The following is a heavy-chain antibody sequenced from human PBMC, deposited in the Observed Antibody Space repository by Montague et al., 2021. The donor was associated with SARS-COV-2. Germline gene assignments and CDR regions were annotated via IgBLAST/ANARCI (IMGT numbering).Heavy chain of an antibody. CDR3: ARWGLNNAFDI. D-gene: IGHD1/OR15-1a*01. J-gene: IGHJ3*02. V-gene: IGHV4-39*02. CDR1: GDSISRSHYF. Sequence: SETLSLTCSVSGDSISRSHYFGAWIRQPPGMGLEWIGSIYFTGKTYYHPSLKSRVTISIDTSKNHFSLRLSSVTAADSAVFYCARWGLNNAFDIWGLGTMITISS. CDR2: IYFTGKT.